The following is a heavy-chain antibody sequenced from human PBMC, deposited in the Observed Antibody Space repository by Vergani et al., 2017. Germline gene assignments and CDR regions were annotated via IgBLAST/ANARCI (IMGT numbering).Heavy chain of an antibody. CDR2: INSDGSST. Sequence: EVQLVESGGGLVKPGGSLSISCAASGFTFSSYWMHWVRHAPGKGLVGVSRINSDGSSTSYADSVKGRFTISRANAKNTLYLQMNSLRAEDTAVYYCAKDRSLWGGAYWGQGTLVTVSS. CDR1: GFTFSSYW. V-gene: IGHV3-74*01. CDR3: AKDRSLWGGAY. J-gene: IGHJ4*02. D-gene: IGHD7-27*01.